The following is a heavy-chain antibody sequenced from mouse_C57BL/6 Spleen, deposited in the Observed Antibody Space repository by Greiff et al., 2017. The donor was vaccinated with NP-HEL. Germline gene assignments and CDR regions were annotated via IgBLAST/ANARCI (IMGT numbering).Heavy chain of an antibody. CDR1: GFTFSSYA. V-gene: IGHV5-4*01. CDR2: ISDGGSYT. Sequence: EVQRVESGGGLVKPGGSLKLSCAASGFTFSSYAMSWVRQTPEKRLEWVATISDGGSYTYYPDNVKGRFTISRDNAKNNLYLQMSHLKSEDTAMYYCARDIGDGYYAMDYWGQGTSVTVSS. J-gene: IGHJ4*01. D-gene: IGHD2-3*01. CDR3: ARDIGDGYYAMDY.